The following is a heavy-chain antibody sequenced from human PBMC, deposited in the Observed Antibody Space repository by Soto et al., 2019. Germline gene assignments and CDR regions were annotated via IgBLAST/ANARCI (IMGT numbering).Heavy chain of an antibody. D-gene: IGHD3-22*01. CDR1: EYTFTSYY. CDR3: ARDLRGYYDSSGSYPEYFDY. J-gene: IGHJ4*02. Sequence: ASVKVSCKASEYTFTSYYMHWVRQAPGQGLEWMGIINPSGGSTSYAQKFQGRVTMTRDTSTSTVYMELSSLRSEDTAVYYCARDLRGYYDSSGSYPEYFDYWGQGTLVTVSS. V-gene: IGHV1-46*01. CDR2: INPSGGST.